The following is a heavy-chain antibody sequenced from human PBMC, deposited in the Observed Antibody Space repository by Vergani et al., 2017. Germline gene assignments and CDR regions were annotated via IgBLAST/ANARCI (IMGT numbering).Heavy chain of an antibody. CDR3: AREGYCTNGVCFTLFDV. CDR1: GGSISSSSYY. V-gene: IGHV4-39*02. Sequence: QLQLQESGPGLVKPSETLSLTCTVSGGSISSSSYYWGWIRQPPGKGLEWIGSIYYSGSTYYNPSLKNRVTISVDTSKNQFSLKLSSVTAADTAVYYCAREGYCTNGVCFTLFDVWGQGALVTVSS. J-gene: IGHJ4*02. CDR2: IYYSGST. D-gene: IGHD2-8*01.